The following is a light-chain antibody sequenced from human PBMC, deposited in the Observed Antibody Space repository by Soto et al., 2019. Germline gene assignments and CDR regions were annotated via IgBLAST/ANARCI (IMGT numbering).Light chain of an antibody. CDR3: QHYNSYSEA. J-gene: IGKJ1*01. CDR1: QGIRSY. V-gene: IGKV1-9*01. Sequence: DIQMAQAPSSLSASVGCRVAITCRASQGIRSYLAWYQQKPGEAPKLLISIASILQSGVPSRFSGSGSGTEFTLTISSLQPDDFATYYCQHYNSYSEAFGQGTKVDI. CDR2: IAS.